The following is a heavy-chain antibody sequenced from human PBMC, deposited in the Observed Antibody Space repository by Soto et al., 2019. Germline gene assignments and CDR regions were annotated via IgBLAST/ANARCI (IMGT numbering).Heavy chain of an antibody. Sequence: ASVKVSCKVSGYTLTELSMHWVRQAPGKGLEWMGGFDPEDGETIYAQKFQGRVTMTEDTSTDTAYMELSSLRSEDTAVYYCATVPGGVRGNNWFDPWGQGTLVTVSS. CDR3: ATVPGGVRGNNWFDP. V-gene: IGHV1-24*01. D-gene: IGHD3-10*01. J-gene: IGHJ5*02. CDR1: GYTLTELS. CDR2: FDPEDGET.